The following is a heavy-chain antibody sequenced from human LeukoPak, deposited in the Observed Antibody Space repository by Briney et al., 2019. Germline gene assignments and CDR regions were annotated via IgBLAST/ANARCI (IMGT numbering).Heavy chain of an antibody. V-gene: IGHV4-34*01. CDR2: INHSGST. CDR1: GGSFSGYY. D-gene: IGHD3-22*01. CDR3: ARRMEYYYDSTRYKYHY. J-gene: IGHJ4*02. Sequence: PSETLSLTCAVYGGSFSGYYWSWIRQPPGKGLEWSGGINHSGSTNYNPSLKSRDTISVDTSKNQFSLKLSSVTAADTAVYYCARRMEYYYDSTRYKYHYWGQSPLVTVSS.